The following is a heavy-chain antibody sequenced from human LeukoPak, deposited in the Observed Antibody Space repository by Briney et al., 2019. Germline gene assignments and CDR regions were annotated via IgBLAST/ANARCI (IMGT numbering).Heavy chain of an antibody. CDR2: TLYDGSST. CDR3: ARGNVAVARNLIDF. Sequence: PGRSLRLSCAASGFTFNIYPMHWVRQAPGEGPEWVAVTLYDGSSTDYADSVKGRFTMSIDNAKNTLYLQMNSLRPEDTGIYYCARGNVAVARNLIDFWGQGTLVTVSS. CDR1: GFTFNIYP. V-gene: IGHV3-30*04. D-gene: IGHD6-19*01. J-gene: IGHJ4*02.